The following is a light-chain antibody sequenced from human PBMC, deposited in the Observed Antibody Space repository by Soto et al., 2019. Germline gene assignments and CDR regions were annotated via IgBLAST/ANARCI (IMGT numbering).Light chain of an antibody. CDR3: SSYTTSNTRQIV. V-gene: IGLV2-14*03. CDR1: SSDVGGYNY. J-gene: IGLJ1*01. CDR2: DVS. Sequence: QSVLTQPASVSGSPGQSINISCTGTSSDVGGYNYVSWYQLHPGKAPKLIIYDVSNRPSGVSNPFSGSKSGNTASLTISGLQPEDEADYYCSSYTTSNTRQIVFGTGTKVTVL.